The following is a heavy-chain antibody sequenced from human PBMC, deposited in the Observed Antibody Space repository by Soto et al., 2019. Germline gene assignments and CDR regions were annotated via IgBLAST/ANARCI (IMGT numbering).Heavy chain of an antibody. V-gene: IGHV4-39*01. CDR1: GGSFSGSTYY. Sequence: SETLSVTCTVSGGSFSGSTYYWGWIQQPPGKGLEWIGSMYSGGNTYYNPSLKSRVTVSVDTSKNHFSLKLTSVTAADTAMYYCARQPYDSTGYYYGAWGQGTLVTVSS. D-gene: IGHD3-22*01. CDR3: ARQPYDSTGYYYGA. J-gene: IGHJ5*02. CDR2: MYSGGNT.